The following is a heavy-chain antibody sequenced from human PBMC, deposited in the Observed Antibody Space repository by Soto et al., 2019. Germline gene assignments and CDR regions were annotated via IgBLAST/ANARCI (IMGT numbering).Heavy chain of an antibody. Sequence: PGGSLRLSCAASGFTFSSYAMSWVRQAPGKGLEWVSAISGSGGSTYYADSVKGRFTISRGNSKNTLYLQMNSLRAEDTAVYYCAKAPRVLRFLEWPPDYYYYYGMDVWGQGTTVTVSS. J-gene: IGHJ6*02. CDR1: GFTFSSYA. D-gene: IGHD3-3*01. CDR3: AKAPRVLRFLEWPPDYYYYYGMDV. V-gene: IGHV3-23*01. CDR2: ISGSGGST.